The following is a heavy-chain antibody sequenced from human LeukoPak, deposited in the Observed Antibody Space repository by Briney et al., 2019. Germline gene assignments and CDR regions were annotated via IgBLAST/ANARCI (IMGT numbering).Heavy chain of an antibody. J-gene: IGHJ6*02. D-gene: IGHD3-9*01. CDR2: VNHRGST. Sequence: SETLSLTCAVYGGSFSGYYWSWSGQPPGKGLEWIGEVNHRGSTNYNPSLKSRVTISVDTSKNQFSLTLSSAPAADTAVYYCARELLYFGWLTYYYGMDVWGQGTTVTVSS. CDR1: GGSFSGYY. V-gene: IGHV4-34*01. CDR3: ARELLYFGWLTYYYGMDV.